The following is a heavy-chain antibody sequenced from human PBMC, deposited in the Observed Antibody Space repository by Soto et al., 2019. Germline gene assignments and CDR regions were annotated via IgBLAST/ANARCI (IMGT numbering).Heavy chain of an antibody. CDR3: ARGLAPSRSYYYYGMDV. V-gene: IGHV5-51*01. J-gene: IGHJ6*02. Sequence: PGESLKISCKGSGYSFTSYWIGWVRQMPGKGLEWMGIIYPGDSDTRYSPSFQGQVTISADKSISTAYLQWSSLKASDTAMYYCARGLAPSRSYYYYGMDVWGQGTTVTVSS. D-gene: IGHD6-6*01. CDR1: GYSFTSYW. CDR2: IYPGDSDT.